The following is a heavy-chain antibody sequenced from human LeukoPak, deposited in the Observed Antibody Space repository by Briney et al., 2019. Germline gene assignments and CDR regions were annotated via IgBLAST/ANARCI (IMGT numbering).Heavy chain of an antibody. J-gene: IGHJ4*02. Sequence: GGSLRLSCAASGFTFSNCWMTWVRQAPGKGLEWVANIKQDGGATYYVDSVRGRFAISRDNAKNSLYLQMNSLRAEDTAVYYCASYAASGTAGSDYWGQGTLVTVSS. CDR2: IKQDGGAT. V-gene: IGHV3-7*01. CDR1: GFTFSNCW. D-gene: IGHD6-13*01. CDR3: ASYAASGTAGSDY.